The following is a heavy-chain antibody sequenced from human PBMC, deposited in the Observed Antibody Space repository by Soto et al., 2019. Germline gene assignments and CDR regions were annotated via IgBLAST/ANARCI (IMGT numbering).Heavy chain of an antibody. CDR1: GFTFSDHY. Sequence: EVQLVESGGGLVQPGGSLRLSCAASGFTFSDHYMDWVRQAPGKGLEWVGRIRNKANSDTTEYAAYVKGRFTISRDDSKNSIYMEMNLLKPDDTAVYYCASSGSDLAFDYWGQRTMVTVSS. CDR2: IRNKANSDTT. D-gene: IGHD1-26*01. CDR3: ASSGSDLAFDY. J-gene: IGHJ4*02. V-gene: IGHV3-72*01.